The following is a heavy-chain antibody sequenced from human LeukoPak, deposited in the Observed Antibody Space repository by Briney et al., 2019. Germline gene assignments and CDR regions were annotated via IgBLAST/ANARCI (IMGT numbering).Heavy chain of an antibody. V-gene: IGHV3-74*01. CDR3: ARAWGSYYYDSSGYWSPDY. CDR2: INSDGSST. CDR1: GFTFSSYS. Sequence: GGSLRLSCAASGFTFSSYSMNWVRQAPGKGLVWVSRINSDGSSTTYADSVKGRFTISRDNAKNTLYLQMNSLRAEDTAVYYCARAWGSYYYDSSGYWSPDYWGQGTLVTVSS. J-gene: IGHJ4*02. D-gene: IGHD3-22*01.